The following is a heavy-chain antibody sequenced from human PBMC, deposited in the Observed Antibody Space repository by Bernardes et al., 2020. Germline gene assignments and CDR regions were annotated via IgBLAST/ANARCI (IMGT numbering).Heavy chain of an antibody. D-gene: IGHD5-12*01. CDR2: IYWDDDK. Sequence: SGSTLLKPTQTLTLTCPFSGFSLSPSGVGVGWIRQPPGKALEWLALIYWDDDKRYSPSLKSRLTITKDTSKNQVVLTMTNMDPVDTATYYCAHRAAITAGFDYWGQGTLVTVSS. V-gene: IGHV2-5*02. J-gene: IGHJ4*02. CDR3: AHRAAITAGFDY. CDR1: GFSLSPSGVG.